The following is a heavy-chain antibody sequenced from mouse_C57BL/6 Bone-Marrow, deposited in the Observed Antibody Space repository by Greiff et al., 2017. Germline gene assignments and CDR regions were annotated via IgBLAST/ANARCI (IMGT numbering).Heavy chain of an antibody. D-gene: IGHD1-1*01. V-gene: IGHV5-6*01. J-gene: IGHJ2*01. CDR2: ISSGGSYT. CDR1: GFTFSSYG. Sequence: EVQLVESGGDLVKPGGSLKLSCAASGFTFSSYGMSWVRQTPDKRLEWVATISSGGSYTYYPDSVKGRFTISRDNAKNTLYLQMSSLKSEDTAMYYCARRKVVATDYFDYWGQGTTLTVSS. CDR3: ARRKVVATDYFDY.